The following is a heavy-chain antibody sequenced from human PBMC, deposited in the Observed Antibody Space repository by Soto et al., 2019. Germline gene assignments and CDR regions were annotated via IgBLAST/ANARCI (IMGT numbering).Heavy chain of an antibody. V-gene: IGHV3-23*01. D-gene: IGHD3-16*01. CDR3: ARGGASYYYYGLDV. CDR2: ISGSGFKK. CDR1: GFIFENFG. J-gene: IGHJ6*02. Sequence: GGSLRLSCAASGFIFENFGMSWVRQAPGKGLEWISSISGSGFKKYYADSVKGRFTISRDNSKSTVYLELNNLSAEDTAVYYCARGGASYYYYGLDVWGQGTTVTVSS.